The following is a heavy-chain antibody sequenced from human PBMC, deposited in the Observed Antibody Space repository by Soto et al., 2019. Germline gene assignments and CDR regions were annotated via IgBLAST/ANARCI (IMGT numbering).Heavy chain of an antibody. V-gene: IGHV2-5*02. D-gene: IGHD5-12*01. CDR3: ALSLRSSERIDY. Sequence: QITLKESGPTLVKPTQTLTLTCTFSGFSLSTSGVGVGWIRQPPGKALEWLALIYCDDDKRYSPSLKSRLTITKDTSKNQVFLTMTNMDPVDTATYYCALSLRSSERIDYWGQGTLVTVSS. J-gene: IGHJ4*02. CDR2: IYCDDDK. CDR1: GFSLSTSGVG.